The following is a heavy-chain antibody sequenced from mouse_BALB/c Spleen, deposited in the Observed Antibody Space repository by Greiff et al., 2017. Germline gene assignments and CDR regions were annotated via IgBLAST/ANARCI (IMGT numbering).Heavy chain of an antibody. J-gene: IGHJ4*01. Sequence: EVKLMESGGGLVQPGGSRKLSCAASGFTFSSFGMHWVRQAPEKGLEWVAYISSGSSTIYYADTVKGRFTISRDNPKNTLFLQMTSLRSEDTAMYYCARSRLTDHYYAMDYWGQGTSVTVSS. D-gene: IGHD4-1*01. CDR2: ISSGSSTI. CDR3: ARSRLTDHYYAMDY. V-gene: IGHV5-17*02. CDR1: GFTFSSFG.